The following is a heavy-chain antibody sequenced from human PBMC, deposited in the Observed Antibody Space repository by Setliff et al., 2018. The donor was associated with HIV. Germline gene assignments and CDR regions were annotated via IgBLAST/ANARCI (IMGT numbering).Heavy chain of an antibody. D-gene: IGHD1-26*01. CDR3: ARGGQYSGNYLPRDYYRDV. V-gene: IGHV1-46*01. Sequence: ASVKVSCKASGYTFTNFYIHWVRRAPGQGLEWLGMINPSGGSTTYAQKFQGRVTMTSDTSTSTVYMDLSSLGSEDTAVYYCARGGQYSGNYLPRDYYRDVWGKGTTVTVSS. J-gene: IGHJ6*03. CDR1: GYTFTNFY. CDR2: INPSGGST.